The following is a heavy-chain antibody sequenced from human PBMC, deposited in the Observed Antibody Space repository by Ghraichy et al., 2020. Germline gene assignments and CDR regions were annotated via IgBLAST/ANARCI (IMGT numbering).Heavy chain of an antibody. D-gene: IGHD6-19*01. CDR1: GCTFNFYT. V-gene: IGHV1-69*08. Sequence: SVKVSCKASGCTFNFYTISWVRQAPGQGLEWMGGIIPILGTPKYEQKFQGRVTIMADNSTSTVYMELSSLRSEDTAVYYCARPSEVAAGSPFDYWGQGTLVTVSS. J-gene: IGHJ4*02. CDR2: IIPILGTP. CDR3: ARPSEVAAGSPFDY.